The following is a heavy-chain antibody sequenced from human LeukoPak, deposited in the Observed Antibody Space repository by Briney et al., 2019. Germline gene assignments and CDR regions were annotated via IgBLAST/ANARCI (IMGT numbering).Heavy chain of an antibody. Sequence: PGGHLRLSCAASGFTFSSYRMNWVRQAPGKGLEWVSSISSSSSYIYYADSVKGRFTISRDNAKNSLYLQMNSLRAEDTAVYYCARVYSSGWYVDYWGQGTLVTVSS. V-gene: IGHV3-21*01. D-gene: IGHD6-19*01. CDR2: ISSSSSYI. J-gene: IGHJ4*02. CDR3: ARVYSSGWYVDY. CDR1: GFTFSSYR.